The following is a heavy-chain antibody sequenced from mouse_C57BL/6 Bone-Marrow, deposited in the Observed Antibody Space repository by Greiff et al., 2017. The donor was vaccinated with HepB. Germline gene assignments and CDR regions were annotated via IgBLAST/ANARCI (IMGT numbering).Heavy chain of an antibody. CDR1: GYSFTSYY. D-gene: IGHD2-1*01. CDR2: IYPGSGNT. V-gene: IGHV1-66*01. J-gene: IGHJ3*01. Sequence: QVQLQQSGPELVKPGASVKISCKASGYSFTSYYIHWVKQRPGQGLEWIGWIYPGSGNTKYNEKFKGKATLTADTSSSTAYMQLSSLTSEDSAVYYCASPGDYYRGFAYWGQGTLVTVSA. CDR3: ASPGDYYRGFAY.